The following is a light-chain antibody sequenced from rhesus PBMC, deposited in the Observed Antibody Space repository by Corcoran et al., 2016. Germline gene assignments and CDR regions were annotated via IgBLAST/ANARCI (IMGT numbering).Light chain of an antibody. V-gene: IGKV1-22*01. CDR2: KAS. J-gene: IGKJ2*01. Sequence: DIQMTQSPASLSASVGDTVTITCRASQSISSWVAWYPQKPGKAPKPLFYKASSLHSGVPSRGSGSVSGPDFTLTISSLQSEDFASYYCQPYRSNPLYSFGQGTKVEIE. CDR3: QPYRSNPLYS. CDR1: QSISSW.